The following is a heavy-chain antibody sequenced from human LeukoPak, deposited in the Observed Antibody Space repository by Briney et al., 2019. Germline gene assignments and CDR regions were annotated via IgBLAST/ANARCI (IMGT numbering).Heavy chain of an antibody. J-gene: IGHJ4*02. CDR2: INHSGST. D-gene: IGHD6-19*01. V-gene: IGHV4-34*01. CDR3: ARTSYSSGWSAFDY. CDR1: GVSFSGYY. Sequence: SETLSLTCAVYGVSFSGYYWSWIRQPPGKGLEWIGEINHSGSTNYNPSLKSRVTISVDTSKNQFSLKLSSVTAADTAVYYCARTSYSSGWSAFDYWGQGTLVTVSS.